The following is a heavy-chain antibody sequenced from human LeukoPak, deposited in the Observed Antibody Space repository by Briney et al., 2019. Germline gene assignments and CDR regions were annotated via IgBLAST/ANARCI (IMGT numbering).Heavy chain of an antibody. Sequence: TGGSLRLSCAVSGFTFSYYSMNWVRQAPGKGLEWVSYISKSGSTTYYADSVKGRFTVSRDNAKNSLYLQMNSLRDEDTAVYYCAFRPLGDCSSSTCYAFDYWGRGTLVTVSS. CDR1: GFTFSYYS. CDR3: AFRPLGDCSSSTCYAFDY. D-gene: IGHD2-2*01. CDR2: ISKSGSTT. J-gene: IGHJ4*02. V-gene: IGHV3-48*02.